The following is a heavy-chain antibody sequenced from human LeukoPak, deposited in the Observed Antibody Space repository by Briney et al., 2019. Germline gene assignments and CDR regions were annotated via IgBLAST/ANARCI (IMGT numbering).Heavy chain of an antibody. J-gene: IGHJ3*02. Sequence: ASVKVSCKASGYTFTSYYMHWVRQAPGQGLEWMGIINPSGGSTSYAQKFQGRVTMTRDTSTSTVYMELSSLRSEDTAVYYCARGGSSGYYYRAFDIWGQGTMVTVSS. CDR1: GYTFTSYY. CDR2: INPSGGST. CDR3: ARGGSSGYYYRAFDI. V-gene: IGHV1-46*01. D-gene: IGHD3-22*01.